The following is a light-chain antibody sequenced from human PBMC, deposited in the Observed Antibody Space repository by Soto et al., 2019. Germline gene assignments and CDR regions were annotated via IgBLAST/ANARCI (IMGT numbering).Light chain of an antibody. CDR1: QSVRSSY. V-gene: IGKV3-20*01. J-gene: IGKJ5*01. Sequence: EIVLTQSPGTLSLSPGDRATLSCRASQSVRSSYLAWYQQKPGQAPRLLIYGASSRATGIPDRFSGSGSGTDLTLTISRLEPEDFAVYYCKQYGSSPPFTFGQGTRLEIK. CDR2: GAS. CDR3: KQYGSSPPFT.